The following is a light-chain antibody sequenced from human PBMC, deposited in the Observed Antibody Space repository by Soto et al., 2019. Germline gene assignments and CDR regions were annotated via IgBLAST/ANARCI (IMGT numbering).Light chain of an antibody. CDR2: GNS. J-gene: IGLJ2*01. CDR3: QSYDSSLSGYVV. Sequence: QAVVTQPPSVSGAPGQRVTISCTGSSSNIGAGYDVHWYQRVPGRAPKYLIYGNSNRPSGVPARFSGSRSGTSASLAITGLQAEDEADYYCQSYDSSLSGYVVFGGGTKLTVL. CDR1: SSNIGAGYD. V-gene: IGLV1-40*01.